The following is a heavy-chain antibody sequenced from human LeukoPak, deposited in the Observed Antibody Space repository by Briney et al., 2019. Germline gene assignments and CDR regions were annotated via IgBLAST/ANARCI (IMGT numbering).Heavy chain of an antibody. J-gene: IGHJ6*03. Sequence: QPGGSLRLSCAASGFTFSSYDMHWVRQATGKGLEWVSVIGTTGDTYYPGSVKGRFTISRENAENSLYLQMNSLRAGDTAVYYCARGRGFYMDVWGKGTTVTISS. CDR3: ARGRGFYMDV. V-gene: IGHV3-13*01. CDR2: IGTTGDT. CDR1: GFTFSSYD. D-gene: IGHD3-16*01.